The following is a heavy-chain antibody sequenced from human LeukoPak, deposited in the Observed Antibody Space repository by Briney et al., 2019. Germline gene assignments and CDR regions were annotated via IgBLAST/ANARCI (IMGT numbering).Heavy chain of an antibody. Sequence: GGSLRLSCAASGFTVSSNYMSWVRQAPGKGLEWVSVIYSGGSTYYAASVKGRFTISRDNSKNTLYLQMNSLRAEDTAVYYCARDADSSGYYYYMDVWGKGTTVTVSS. CDR3: ARDADSSGYYYYMDV. D-gene: IGHD3-22*01. CDR2: IYSGGST. V-gene: IGHV3-53*01. CDR1: GFTVSSNY. J-gene: IGHJ6*03.